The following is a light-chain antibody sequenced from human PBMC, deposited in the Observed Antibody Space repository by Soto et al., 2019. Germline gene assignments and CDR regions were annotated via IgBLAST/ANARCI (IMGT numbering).Light chain of an antibody. Sequence: QSALTQPPSASGSPGQSVTISCTGTSSDVGGYNFVSWYQQHPGKVPKPMIYEVSKRPSGVPDRFSGSKSGNTASLTVSGLQAEDEADYYCCSFAGGNKVLFGGGTKLTVL. CDR1: SSDVGGYNF. CDR3: CSFAGGNKVL. J-gene: IGLJ3*02. CDR2: EVS. V-gene: IGLV2-8*01.